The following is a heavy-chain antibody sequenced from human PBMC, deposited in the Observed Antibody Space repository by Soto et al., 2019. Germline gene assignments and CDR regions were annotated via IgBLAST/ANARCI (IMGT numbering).Heavy chain of an antibody. D-gene: IGHD1-26*01. V-gene: IGHV2-5*01. CDR3: AHSRIVGVTGYFDY. CDR1: GFSLSTSGVG. Sequence: QITLKESGPTLVKPTQTLTLTCTFSGFSLSTSGVGVGWIRQPPGKALEWLALIYWNDDKRYSPSLKSRLTITKDTSKNPVVLTMTNMDPVDTATYYCAHSRIVGVTGYFDYWGQGTLVTVSS. J-gene: IGHJ4*02. CDR2: IYWNDDK.